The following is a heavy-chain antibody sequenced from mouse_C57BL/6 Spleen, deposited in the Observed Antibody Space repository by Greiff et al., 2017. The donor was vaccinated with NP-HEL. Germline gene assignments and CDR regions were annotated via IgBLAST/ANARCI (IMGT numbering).Heavy chain of an antibody. V-gene: IGHV1S81*02. CDR2: TNPTNGRT. Sequence: QVQLQQPGADLVKAGASVKMSCKASGYTFTSYWMHWVKQRLGQGLEWFAETNPTNGRTYYNEKFKSKATLTVDKSSSTAYMLLSGPTFEDSAVYYCARIKKIVATYFDYWGQGTTRTVSS. D-gene: IGHD1-1*01. J-gene: IGHJ2*01. CDR3: ARIKKIVATYFDY. CDR1: GYTFTSYW.